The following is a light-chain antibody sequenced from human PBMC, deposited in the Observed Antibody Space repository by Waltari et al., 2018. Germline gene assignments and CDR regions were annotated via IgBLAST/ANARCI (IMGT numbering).Light chain of an antibody. J-gene: IGKJ1*01. CDR3: QKYEILPAT. CDR1: QSVRKY. CDR2: HAS. Sequence: EIVLTHSPVRLSLSPAESATLPCRASQSVRKYLACDRQKPGQAPRLPIYHASSMATGIPDRFSGSGFGTDFSLTFSRLEPEDFAVYYCQKYEILPATFGQGTKVEIK. V-gene: IGKV3-20*01.